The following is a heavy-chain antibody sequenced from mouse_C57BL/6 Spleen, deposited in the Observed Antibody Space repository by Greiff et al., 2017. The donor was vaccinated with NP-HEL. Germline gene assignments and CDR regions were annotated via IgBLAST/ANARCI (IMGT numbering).Heavy chain of an antibody. CDR2: INPGSGGT. J-gene: IGHJ2*01. CDR1: GYAFTNYL. V-gene: IGHV1-54*01. Sequence: VQLQQSGAELVRPGTSVKVSCKASGYAFTNYLIEWVKQRPGQGLEWIGVINPGSGGTNYNEKFKGKATLTADKSSSTAYMQLSSLTSEDSAVYFCARSMRDSSGYLDYWGQGTTLTVSS. CDR3: ARSMRDSSGYLDY. D-gene: IGHD3-2*02.